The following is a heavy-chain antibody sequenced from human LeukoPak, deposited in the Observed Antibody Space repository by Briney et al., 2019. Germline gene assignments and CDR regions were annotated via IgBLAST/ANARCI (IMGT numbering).Heavy chain of an antibody. D-gene: IGHD4-17*01. V-gene: IGHV4-30-4*01. Sequence: SQTLSLTCTVSGGSISSGDYYWSWIRQPPGKGLEWIGYIYYNGSTYYNPSLKSRVTISVDTSKNQFSLKLSSVTAADTAVYYCARGADYGDYLGLSFDYWGQGTLVTVSS. CDR3: ARGADYGDYLGLSFDY. CDR2: IYYNGST. CDR1: GGSISSGDYY. J-gene: IGHJ4*02.